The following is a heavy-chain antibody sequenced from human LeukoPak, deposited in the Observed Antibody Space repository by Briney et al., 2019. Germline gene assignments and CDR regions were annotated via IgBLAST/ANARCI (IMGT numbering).Heavy chain of an antibody. V-gene: IGHV4-61*01. Sequence: PSETLSLTCSVSDDSVSSDRYYWSWLRQPPGKGLEWIGFNVGTKYNPSLKSRVTILGDTSKRQFSLTLCSVTAADTAVYYCAIFHRHYFPTGQQFPVNYGGFDIWGQGTMVTVSS. CDR2: NVGT. CDR3: AIFHRHYFPTGQQFPVNYGGFDI. CDR1: DDSVSSDRYY. J-gene: IGHJ3*02. D-gene: IGHD3/OR15-3a*01.